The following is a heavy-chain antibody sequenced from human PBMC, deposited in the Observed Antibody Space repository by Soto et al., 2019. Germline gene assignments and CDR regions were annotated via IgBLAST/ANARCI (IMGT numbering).Heavy chain of an antibody. J-gene: IGHJ6*02. CDR1: GGTFSSYA. CDR3: AREGTAMSPVNYGMDV. D-gene: IGHD5-18*01. Sequence: QVQLVQSGAEVKKPGSSVKVSCKASGGTFSSYAISWVRQAPGQGLEWMGGIIPIFGTANYAQKFQGRVXXTADESXSTXYMELSSLRSEDTAVYYCAREGTAMSPVNYGMDVWGQGTTVTVSS. V-gene: IGHV1-69*01. CDR2: IIPIFGTA.